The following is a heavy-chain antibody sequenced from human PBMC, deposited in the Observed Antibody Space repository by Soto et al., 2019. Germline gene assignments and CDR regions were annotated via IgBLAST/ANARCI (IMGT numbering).Heavy chain of an antibody. CDR1: GGSISSGGYY. Sequence: QVELQESGPGLVKPSQTLSLTCTVSGGSISSGGYYWSWIRQHPGKGLEWIGYIYDGGSTYYNPSLHSRVTLSVDTSKNPFSLKLRSATAADTAVYYCASQATGWYPDYWGQGTLVTVSS. J-gene: IGHJ4*02. CDR3: ASQATGWYPDY. D-gene: IGHD6-19*01. V-gene: IGHV4-31*03. CDR2: IYDGGST.